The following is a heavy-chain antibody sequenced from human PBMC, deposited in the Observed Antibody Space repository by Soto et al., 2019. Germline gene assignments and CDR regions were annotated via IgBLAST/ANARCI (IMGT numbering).Heavy chain of an antibody. CDR2: IYYSGST. Sequence: SETLSLTCTVSGGXISSYYWSWIRQPPGKGLEWIGYIYYSGSTNYNPSLKSRVTISVDTSKNQFSLKLSSVTAADTAVYYCAREGVSSSWYNYYGMDVWGQGTTVTVSS. V-gene: IGHV4-59*01. D-gene: IGHD6-13*01. CDR1: GGXISSYY. CDR3: AREGVSSSWYNYYGMDV. J-gene: IGHJ6*02.